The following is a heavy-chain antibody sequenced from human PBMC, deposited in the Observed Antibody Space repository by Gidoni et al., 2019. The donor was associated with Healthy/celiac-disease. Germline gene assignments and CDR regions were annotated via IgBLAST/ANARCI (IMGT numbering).Heavy chain of an antibody. Sequence: EVQLLESGGGLVQPGGSLRLPCAASGFTFSSYAMSWVRQAPGKGLECVSGNSGSVGSTYYADSVKGRFTISRDNSKNTLYLQMNSLRAEDTAVYYCAKGSSGWYLSAFDIWGQGTMVTVSS. V-gene: IGHV3-23*01. D-gene: IGHD6-19*01. CDR3: AKGSSGWYLSAFDI. CDR1: GFTFSSYA. J-gene: IGHJ3*02. CDR2: NSGSVGST.